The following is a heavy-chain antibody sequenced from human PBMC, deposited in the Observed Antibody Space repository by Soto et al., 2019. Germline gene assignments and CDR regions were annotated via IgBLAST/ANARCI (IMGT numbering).Heavy chain of an antibody. Sequence: EVQLVESGGGLVQPGGSLRLSCAASGFTFSSFWMHWVRQAPGKGLVYVSGISSDGSSTNYADSVKGRFTISRDNAKNTLYLKMNSLRAEDTAVYYCARVVGYCSSISCDDYWGQGTLVTVSS. CDR2: ISSDGSST. CDR3: ARVVGYCSSISCDDY. CDR1: GFTFSSFW. V-gene: IGHV3-74*01. J-gene: IGHJ4*02. D-gene: IGHD2-2*01.